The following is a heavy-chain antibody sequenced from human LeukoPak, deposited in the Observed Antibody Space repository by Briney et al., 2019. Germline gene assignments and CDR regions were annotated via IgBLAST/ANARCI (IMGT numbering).Heavy chain of an antibody. CDR1: DDSISSYNHY. V-gene: IGHV4-39*01. CDR3: ATMIYGDGWNRYYFDY. CDR2: ICYGGTT. Sequence: SETLSLTCTVSDDSISSYNHYWGWVRQPPGKGLEWLGSICYGGTTHDNPSLKSRVTVSADTSKNQFSLRVTSATAADTAVYYCATMIYGDGWNRYYFDYWGQGALVTVSS. J-gene: IGHJ4*02. D-gene: IGHD1/OR15-1a*01.